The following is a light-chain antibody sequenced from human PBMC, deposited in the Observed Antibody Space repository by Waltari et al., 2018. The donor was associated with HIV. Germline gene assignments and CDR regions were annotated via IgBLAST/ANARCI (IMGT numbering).Light chain of an antibody. CDR3: SSYTSSSTLYV. CDR1: GSDIGAYNY. Sequence: QSALTQPASVSGSPGQSITISCIGTGSDIGAYNYVSWYQQHPGKAPKLMVHDSSNRPSGVANRFSGSKSGNTASLTISGLQAEDEADYYCSSYTSSSTLYVFGTGTKVTVL. CDR2: DSS. J-gene: IGLJ1*01. V-gene: IGLV2-14*03.